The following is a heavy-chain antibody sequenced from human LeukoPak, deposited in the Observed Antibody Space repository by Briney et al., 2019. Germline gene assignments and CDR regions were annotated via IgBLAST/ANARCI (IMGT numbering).Heavy chain of an antibody. D-gene: IGHD3-16*02. CDR1: GFTFSSYA. J-gene: IGHJ4*02. V-gene: IGHV3-23*01. CDR3: AKVLGELSSLDY. CDR2: ISGSGGST. Sequence: GGSLRLSCAASGFTFSSYAMSWVRQAPGKGLEWVSAISGSGGSTYYADSVKGRFTISRDNSKNMLYLQMNSLRAEDTAVYYCAKVLGELSSLDYWGQGTLVTVSS.